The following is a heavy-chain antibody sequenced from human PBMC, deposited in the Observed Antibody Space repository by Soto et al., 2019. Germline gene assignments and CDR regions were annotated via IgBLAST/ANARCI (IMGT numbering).Heavy chain of an antibody. CDR3: ARGLNDDS. CDR2: IHTVGST. Sequence: PGGSLRLSCEVSGFSIGGNPMSWVRQAPGQGLEWVASIHTVGSTYYADSVQGRFTISRDNSKNTLLLQMNSLRVGDTAIYFCARGLNDDSWGQGTLVTVSS. V-gene: IGHV3-53*01. CDR1: GFSIGGNP. J-gene: IGHJ4*02. D-gene: IGHD1-1*01.